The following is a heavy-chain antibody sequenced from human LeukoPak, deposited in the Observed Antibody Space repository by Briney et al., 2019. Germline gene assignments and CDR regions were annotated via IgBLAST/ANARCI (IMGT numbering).Heavy chain of an antibody. Sequence: GGSLRLSCAASGFTFSSYGMHWVRQAPGKGLEWVAVIWYDGSNKYYADSVKGRFTISRDNSKNTLYLQMNSLRAEDTAVYYCARDRSRNYGYYFDFWGQGTLVSVSS. D-gene: IGHD4-11*01. V-gene: IGHV3-33*01. CDR2: IWYDGSNK. CDR1: GFTFSSYG. J-gene: IGHJ4*02. CDR3: ARDRSRNYGYYFDF.